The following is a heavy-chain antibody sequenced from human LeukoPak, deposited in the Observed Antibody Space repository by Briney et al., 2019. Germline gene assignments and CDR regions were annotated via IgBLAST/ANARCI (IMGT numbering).Heavy chain of an antibody. Sequence: GESLRRSCAASGFTFSSYEMNWVRQAPGKGLEWVSYISSSGSTIYYADSVKGRFTISRDNAKNSLYLQMNSLRAEDTAVCYCAREGGSGYNNGQPDWYFDLWGRGTLVTVSS. V-gene: IGHV3-48*03. CDR2: ISSSGSTI. D-gene: IGHD3-22*01. CDR1: GFTFSSYE. CDR3: AREGGSGYNNGQPDWYFDL. J-gene: IGHJ2*01.